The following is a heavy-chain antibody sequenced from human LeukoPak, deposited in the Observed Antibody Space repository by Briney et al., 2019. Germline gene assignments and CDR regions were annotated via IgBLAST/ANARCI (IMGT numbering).Heavy chain of an antibody. D-gene: IGHD3-22*01. J-gene: IGHJ6*02. CDR1: GFTFSSYA. Sequence: HLGGSLRLSCAASGFTFSSYAMSWVRQAPGKGLEWVSAISGSGGSTYYAESVKGRFTISRDNSKNTLYLQMNSLRAEDTAVYYCAKFKSPGSGYYSNYYYYGMDVWGQGTTVTVSS. V-gene: IGHV3-23*01. CDR2: ISGSGGST. CDR3: AKFKSPGSGYYSNYYYYGMDV.